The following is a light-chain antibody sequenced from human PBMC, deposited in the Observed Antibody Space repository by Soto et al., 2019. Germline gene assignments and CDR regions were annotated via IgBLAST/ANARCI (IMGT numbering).Light chain of an antibody. CDR2: AAS. CDR1: QSVRRNY. Sequence: VLTQSPGTLFLSTGARATLSCRASQSVRRNYLARYQQKRGQDHRLLIYAASATATGIPDKFRGNGPGTDFALTISSLEPEEFAVYFFQLYGSAPPSYTFAQGTKVDIK. J-gene: IGKJ2*01. V-gene: IGKV3-20*01. CDR3: QLYGSAPPSYT.